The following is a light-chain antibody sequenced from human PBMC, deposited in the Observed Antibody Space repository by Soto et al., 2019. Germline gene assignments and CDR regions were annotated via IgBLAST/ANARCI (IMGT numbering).Light chain of an antibody. Sequence: IVVTESRATISVSRGKRATLSYSARPRVSSTLAWYQQRPGQTPRLLVYGASTRATGIPARFSGSGSGTEFTLTISSLQSEDFAVYYCQQYNSSPLTFGEGTKVDI. CDR2: GAS. V-gene: IGKV3-15*01. CDR3: QQYNSSPLT. CDR1: PRVSST. J-gene: IGKJ4*02.